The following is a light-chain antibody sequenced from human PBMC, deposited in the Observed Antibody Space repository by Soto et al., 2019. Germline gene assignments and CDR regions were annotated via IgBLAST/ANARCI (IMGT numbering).Light chain of an antibody. V-gene: IGKV1-5*03. CDR2: KAS. Sequence: DIQMTQSPSTLSASVGDRVTVTCRASQSISSWLAWYQQKPGKAPKLLIYKASSLESGVPSRFSGSGSGTEFTLTISSLQPNDFATYYCQQYDSFSLTFGGGTKVEIK. J-gene: IGKJ4*01. CDR1: QSISSW. CDR3: QQYDSFSLT.